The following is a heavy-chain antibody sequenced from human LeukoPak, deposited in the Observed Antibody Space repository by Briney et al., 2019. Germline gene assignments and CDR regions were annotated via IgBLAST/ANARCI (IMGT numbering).Heavy chain of an antibody. V-gene: IGHV3-48*03. CDR3: AGLDY. CDR1: GFTFSSYE. Sequence: GGSLRLACAASGFTFSSYEMNWVRQAPGKGLEWVSYISSSGTTIYYADSVKGRFTVSRDNAKNSLYLQMNSLGAEDTAVYYCAGLDYWGQGTLVTVSS. J-gene: IGHJ4*02. CDR2: ISSSGTTI.